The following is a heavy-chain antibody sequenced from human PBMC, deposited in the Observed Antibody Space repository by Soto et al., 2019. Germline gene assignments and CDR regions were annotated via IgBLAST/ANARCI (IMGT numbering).Heavy chain of an antibody. CDR3: ARKHSIDYIRSGLDP. CDR2: INPKGDDT. CDR1: GYPFSDNQ. V-gene: IGHV1-2*02. J-gene: IGHJ5*02. D-gene: IGHD4-4*01. Sequence: QVQLVQSGSEVKKPGASVKVSCKASGYPFSDNQIHWLRRAPGQGLEWMGRINPKGDDTNYAQKFKGRVTMSRDTSIDTVYLELTGLTSADTATYYCARKHSIDYIRSGLDPWGQGTLVTVSS.